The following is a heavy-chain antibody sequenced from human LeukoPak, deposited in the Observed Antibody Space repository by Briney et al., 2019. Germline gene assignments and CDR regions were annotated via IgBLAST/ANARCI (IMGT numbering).Heavy chain of an antibody. J-gene: IGHJ4*02. CDR3: ARDGGYYYGSGNKD. V-gene: IGHV4-34*01. D-gene: IGHD3-10*01. CDR1: GGSFSGYY. Sequence: SETLSLTCAVYGGSFSGYYWSWIRQPPGKGLEWIGEINHSGSTNYNPSLKSRVTISVDTSKNQFSLKLSSVTAADTAVYYCARDGGYYYGSGNKDWGQGTLVTVSS. CDR2: INHSGST.